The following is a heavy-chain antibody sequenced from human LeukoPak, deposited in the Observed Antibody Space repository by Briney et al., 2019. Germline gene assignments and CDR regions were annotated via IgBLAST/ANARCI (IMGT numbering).Heavy chain of an antibody. V-gene: IGHV4-34*01. CDR1: GGSFSGYY. Sequence: SETLSLTCAVYGGSFSGYYWSWIRQPPGKGLEWIGEINHSGSTNYNPSLKSRVTISVDTSKNQFSLKLSSVTAADTAVYYCARHPSRWGSYRHAFDIWGQGTKVTVSS. J-gene: IGHJ3*02. CDR2: INHSGST. CDR3: ARHPSRWGSYRHAFDI. D-gene: IGHD3-16*02.